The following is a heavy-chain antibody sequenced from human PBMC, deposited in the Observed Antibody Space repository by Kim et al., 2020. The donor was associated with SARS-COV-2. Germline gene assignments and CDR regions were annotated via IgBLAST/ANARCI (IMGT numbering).Heavy chain of an antibody. CDR2: MRSKAYGGTT. Sequence: GGSLRLSCTGSGFTFGDYAINWVRQAPGKGLDWVGFMRSKAYGGTTDYAASVKGRFTISRDDSKSIAYLQMNSLKIEDTAVYYCARDSVAGPPWTWFDPWGRGTLVTVSS. CDR3: ARDSVAGPPWTWFDP. J-gene: IGHJ5*02. V-gene: IGHV3-49*04. CDR1: GFTFGDYA.